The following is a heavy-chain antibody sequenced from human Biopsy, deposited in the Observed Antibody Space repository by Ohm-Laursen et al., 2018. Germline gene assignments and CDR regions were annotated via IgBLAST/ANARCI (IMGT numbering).Heavy chain of an antibody. CDR2: INTSGGST. V-gene: IGHV3-23*01. CDR3: AKPADSYGSEFYFDY. D-gene: IGHD4-17*01. CDR1: GFTFSSYA. J-gene: IGHJ4*02. Sequence: SLRLSCAASGFTFSSYAMTWVRQAPGKGLEWVSAINTSGGSTHYAVSVKGRFTTSRDNSKNTLYLRMNSLRAEDTAVYYCAKPADSYGSEFYFDYWGQGTLVTVSS.